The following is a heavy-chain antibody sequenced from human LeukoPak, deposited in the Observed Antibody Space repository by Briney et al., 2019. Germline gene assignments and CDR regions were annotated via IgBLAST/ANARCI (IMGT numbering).Heavy chain of an antibody. CDR1: GYTFTKYY. CDR3: ARGSDGWPHYYYYFMDV. V-gene: IGHV1-46*01. CDR2: INPSGGST. D-gene: IGHD5-24*01. Sequence: ASVKVSCKASGYTFTKYYIHWVRQAPGQGLEWMGIINPSGGSTSYAQKFQGRVTMTRDMSTSTVYMELRSLRSADTAVYYCARGSDGWPHYYYYFMDVWGKGTTVTVSS. J-gene: IGHJ6*03.